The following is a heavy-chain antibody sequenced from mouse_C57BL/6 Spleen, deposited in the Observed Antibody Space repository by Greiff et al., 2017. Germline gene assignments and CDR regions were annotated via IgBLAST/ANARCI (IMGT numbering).Heavy chain of an antibody. Sequence: VQLQQSGPELVKPGASVKMSCKASGYTFTDYNMHWVKQSHGKSLEWIGYINPNNGGTSYNQKFKGKATLTVNKSSSTAYMELRSLTSEDSAVYYCEREADSSGPLYYFDYWGQGTTLTVSS. CDR3: EREADSSGPLYYFDY. V-gene: IGHV1-22*01. D-gene: IGHD3-2*02. J-gene: IGHJ2*01. CDR1: GYTFTDYN. CDR2: INPNNGGT.